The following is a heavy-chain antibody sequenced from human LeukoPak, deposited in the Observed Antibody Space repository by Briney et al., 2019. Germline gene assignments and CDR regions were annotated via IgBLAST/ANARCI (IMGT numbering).Heavy chain of an antibody. CDR2: ISSISDNI. V-gene: IGHV3-48*01. CDR1: GFTFSTYG. J-gene: IGHJ4*02. Sequence: PGGSLRLSCAASGFTFSTYGMNWVRQAPGKGLEWVSHISSISDNIKYADSVKGRFTISRDNVKNSLYLQMNSPRAEDTALYYCAREWDSWGQGTLVTVSS. CDR3: AREWDS.